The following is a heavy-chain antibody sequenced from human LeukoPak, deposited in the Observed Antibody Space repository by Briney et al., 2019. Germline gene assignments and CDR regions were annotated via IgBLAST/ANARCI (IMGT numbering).Heavy chain of an antibody. Sequence: GGSLRLSCAASGFTFRNYGLNWVRQAPGKGLGWVAIIWYDGSNKYYVDSVKGRFTISRDNSKNTLYLQMNSLRAEDTAVYYCVTHRCTGGSCYLDYWGQGTLVTVYS. J-gene: IGHJ4*02. D-gene: IGHD2-15*01. CDR1: GFTFRNYG. CDR2: IWYDGSNK. CDR3: VTHRCTGGSCYLDY. V-gene: IGHV3-33*01.